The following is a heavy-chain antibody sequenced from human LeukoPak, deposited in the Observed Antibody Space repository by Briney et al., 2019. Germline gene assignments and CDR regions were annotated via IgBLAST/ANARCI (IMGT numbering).Heavy chain of an antibody. V-gene: IGHV1-18*04. CDR1: GYTFTSYG. CDR2: ISAYNGNT. CDR3: AREPPSPYYDILTGYYPFDY. J-gene: IGHJ4*02. Sequence: ASVKVSCKASGYTFTSYGISWVRQAPGQGLEWMGLISAYNGNTNYAQKLQGRVTMTTDTSTSTAYMELRSLRSDDTAVYYCAREPPSPYYDILTGYYPFDYWGQGTLVTVSS. D-gene: IGHD3-9*01.